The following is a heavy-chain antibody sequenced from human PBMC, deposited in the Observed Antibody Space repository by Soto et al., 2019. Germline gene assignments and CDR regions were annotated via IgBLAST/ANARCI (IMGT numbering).Heavy chain of an antibody. CDR3: ARHSPYYYDSSGYYYDGAFDI. CDR1: GGSISSSSYY. D-gene: IGHD3-22*01. CDR2: IYYSGST. J-gene: IGHJ3*02. Sequence: PSETLSLTCTVSGGSISSSSYYWGWIRQPPGKGLEWIGSIYYSGSTYYNPSLKSRVTISVDTSKNQFSLKLSSVTAADTAVYYCARHSPYYYDSSGYYYDGAFDIWGQGTMVTVSS. V-gene: IGHV4-39*01.